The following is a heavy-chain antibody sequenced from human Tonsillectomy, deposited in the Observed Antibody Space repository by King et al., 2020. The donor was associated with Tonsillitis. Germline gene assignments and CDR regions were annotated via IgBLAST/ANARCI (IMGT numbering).Heavy chain of an antibody. CDR3: TRVRTVGFDAFDI. CDR1: GFTFSSYW. J-gene: IGHJ3*02. V-gene: IGHV3-74*01. D-gene: IGHD1/OR15-1a*01. Sequence: VQLVESGGGLVQPGGSLRLSCAASGFTFSSYWMRWVRQAPGKGLGWVCRIKSKGGSTSKADSVKGRFTFATDKAKKTLYLQMNSLRAEDTAVYFCTRVRTVGFDAFDIWGQGTMVTVSS. CDR2: IKSKGGST.